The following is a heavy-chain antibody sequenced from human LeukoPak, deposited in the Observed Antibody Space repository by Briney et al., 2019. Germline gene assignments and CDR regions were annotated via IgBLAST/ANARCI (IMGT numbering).Heavy chain of an antibody. CDR2: ISGSGGST. D-gene: IGHD2-21*02. CDR3: AKESLTFPYCGGDCHFDY. Sequence: GGSLRLSCAASGFTFSSYAMSWVRQAPGKGLEWVSAISGSGGSTYYADSVKGRFTISRDNSKNTLYLQMNSLRAEDTAVYYCAKESLTFPYCGGDCHFDYWGQGTLVTVSS. J-gene: IGHJ4*02. CDR1: GFTFSSYA. V-gene: IGHV3-23*01.